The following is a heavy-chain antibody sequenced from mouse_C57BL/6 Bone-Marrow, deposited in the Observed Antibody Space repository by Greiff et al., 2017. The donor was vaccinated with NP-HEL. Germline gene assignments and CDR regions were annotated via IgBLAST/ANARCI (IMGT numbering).Heavy chain of an antibody. CDR3: ARRPFAY. Sequence: VQLQQSGAELARPGASVKLSCKASGSTFTSYGISWVKQRTGQGLEWIGEIYPRSGNTYYNEKFKGKATLTADKSSSTAYMELRSLTSEDSAVYFCARRPFAYWGQGTLVTVSA. V-gene: IGHV1-81*01. CDR2: IYPRSGNT. CDR1: GSTFTSYG. J-gene: IGHJ3*01.